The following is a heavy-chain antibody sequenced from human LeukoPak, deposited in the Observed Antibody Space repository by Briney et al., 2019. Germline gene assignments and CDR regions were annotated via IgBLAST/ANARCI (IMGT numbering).Heavy chain of an antibody. Sequence: ASVKVSCKASGYTFTGYYMHWVRQAPGQGLEWMGWINPNSGGTNYAQKFQGRVTMTRDTSISTAYMELSRLRSDDTAVYYCASIGPSYSSGWYPDENFDYWGQGILVTVSS. D-gene: IGHD6-19*01. J-gene: IGHJ4*02. CDR3: ASIGPSYSSGWYPDENFDY. CDR2: INPNSGGT. V-gene: IGHV1-2*02. CDR1: GYTFTGYY.